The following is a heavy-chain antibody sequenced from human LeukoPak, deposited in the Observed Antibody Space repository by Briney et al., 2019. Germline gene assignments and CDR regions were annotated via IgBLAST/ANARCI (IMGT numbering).Heavy chain of an antibody. CDR3: AKTRDYHDSSGYYYDAFDI. V-gene: IGHV5-51*01. CDR1: GYSFTSYW. Sequence: GESLKISCKGSGYSFTSYWIGWVRQMPGKGLEWMGIIYPGDSDTRYSPSFQGQVTISADKSISTAYLQWSSLKASDTAMYYCAKTRDYHDSSGYYYDAFDIWGQGTMVTVSS. D-gene: IGHD3-22*01. J-gene: IGHJ3*02. CDR2: IYPGDSDT.